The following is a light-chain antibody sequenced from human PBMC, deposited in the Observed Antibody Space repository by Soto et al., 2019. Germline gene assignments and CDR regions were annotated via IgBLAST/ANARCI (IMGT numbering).Light chain of an antibody. V-gene: IGKV1-5*01. CDR3: QQYNSYST. J-gene: IGKJ1*01. CDR2: DAS. Sequence: DIRMTQCPASLSASVGDRVTVTCRASQNIDKYLHWYQQKPGKAPKLLIYDASSLESGVPSRFSGSGSGTEFTLTISSLQPDDFATYYCQQYNSYSTFGQGTKVDIK. CDR1: QNIDKY.